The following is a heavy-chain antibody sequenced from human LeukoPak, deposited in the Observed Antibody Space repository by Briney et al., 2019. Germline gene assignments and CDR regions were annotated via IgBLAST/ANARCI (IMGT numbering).Heavy chain of an antibody. D-gene: IGHD3-16*01. CDR1: GFTFSSYA. J-gene: IGHJ4*02. CDR3: ARDSTDGGGSDY. Sequence: PGGSLRLSCAASGFTFSSYAMHWVRQAPGKGLEWVALISYDGSNKYFADSVKGRFTISRDNAKNSLYLQMNSLRAEDTALYYCARDSTDGGGSDYWGQGTLVTVSS. V-gene: IGHV3-30*04. CDR2: ISYDGSNK.